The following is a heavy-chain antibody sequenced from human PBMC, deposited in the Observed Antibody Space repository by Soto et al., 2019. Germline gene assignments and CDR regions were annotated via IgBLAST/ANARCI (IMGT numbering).Heavy chain of an antibody. CDR2: ISYSGST. CDR1: GGSISSSAYY. V-gene: IGHV4-39*01. J-gene: IGHJ4*02. D-gene: IGHD1-1*01. Sequence: QLHLQESGPGLLKPSETLSLTCTVSGGSISSSAYYWGWIRQPPGKPLEWIASISYSGSTYYNPSLKSRVSLSVDTAKNQFSLKLPSMTAADTAVYYCARQVEVTYFDYWGQGTLVTVSS. CDR3: ARQVEVTYFDY.